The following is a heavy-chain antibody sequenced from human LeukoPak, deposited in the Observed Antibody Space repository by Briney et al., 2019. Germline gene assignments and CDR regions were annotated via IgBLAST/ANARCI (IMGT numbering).Heavy chain of an antibody. CDR3: ATGGSLAAACDY. CDR2: IYNSEST. CDR1: GGSVSSGHYY. Sequence: KRSETLSLTCTVSGGSVSSGHYYWSWIRQPPGKGLEWIGYIYNSESTNYNPSLKGRVTISVDTSKNHFSLKLSSVTAADTAVYYCATGGSLAAACDYWGQGTLVTVSS. D-gene: IGHD6-13*01. J-gene: IGHJ4*02. V-gene: IGHV4-61*03.